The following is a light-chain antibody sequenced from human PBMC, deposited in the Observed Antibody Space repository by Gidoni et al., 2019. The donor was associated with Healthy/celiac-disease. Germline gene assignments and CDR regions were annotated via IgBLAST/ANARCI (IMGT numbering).Light chain of an antibody. J-gene: IGKJ1*01. Sequence: EIVMTQSPATLSVSPGERATLSGRASQSVSSNLAWYQQKQGQAPMLLIYGTSTRATGIPVRFSGSGSGTEFTLTISSLQSEDFAVYYCQKYNNWPETFGQGTKVEIK. CDR2: GTS. V-gene: IGKV3-15*01. CDR1: QSVSSN. CDR3: QKYNNWPET.